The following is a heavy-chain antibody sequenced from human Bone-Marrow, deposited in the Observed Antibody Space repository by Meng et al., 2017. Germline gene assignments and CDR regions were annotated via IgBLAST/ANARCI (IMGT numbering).Heavy chain of an antibody. D-gene: IGHD6-19*01. CDR3: AHTRIAVAGTGVYY. J-gene: IGHJ4*02. V-gene: IGHV2-5*02. CDR2: IYWDDDK. Sequence: QITLKESGPTLVKPTQTSTLTSTFSGFSLSTSGVGVGWIRQPPGKALEWLALIYWDDDKRYSPSLKSRLTITKDTSKNQVVLTMTNMDPVDTATYYCAHTRIAVAGTGVYYWGQGTLVTVSS. CDR1: GFSLSTSGVG.